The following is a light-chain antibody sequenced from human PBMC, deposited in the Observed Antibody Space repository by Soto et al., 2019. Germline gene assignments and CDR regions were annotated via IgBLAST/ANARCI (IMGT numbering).Light chain of an antibody. CDR1: QSVSVGY. CDR2: GAS. V-gene: IGKV3-20*01. CDR3: MQYGNSPGWT. J-gene: IGKJ1*01. Sequence: VLTQSPGTLSLSPGERATLSCRASQSVSVGYVAWYQHKSGQTPRLLIHGASNRATGIPDRFRGSGSGTDFTLTIDRLEPEDFAVDFCMQYGNSPGWTFGQGTKVEIK.